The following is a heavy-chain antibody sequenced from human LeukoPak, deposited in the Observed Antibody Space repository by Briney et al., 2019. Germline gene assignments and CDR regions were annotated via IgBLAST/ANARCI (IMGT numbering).Heavy chain of an antibody. D-gene: IGHD5-12*01. CDR2: INSDGSST. Sequence: GGSLRFSCAASGFTFSSYWMHWVRQAPGKGLVWVSRINSDGSSTSYADSVKGRFTISRDNAKNTLYLQMNSLRAEDTAVYYCARGDSGYDFVLYYYGMDVWGQGTTVTVSS. V-gene: IGHV3-74*01. CDR3: ARGDSGYDFVLYYYGMDV. CDR1: GFTFSSYW. J-gene: IGHJ6*02.